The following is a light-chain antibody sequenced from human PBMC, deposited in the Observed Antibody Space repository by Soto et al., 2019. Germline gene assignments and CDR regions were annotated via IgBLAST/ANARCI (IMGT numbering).Light chain of an antibody. CDR3: HQYGSSPTT. Sequence: EIVLTQSPGTLSLSPGERAALSCRASQSVTSSFLAWYQQKPGQAPRLLIYGASSRAIGIPDRFSGSGSGIYFTLTISRLEPEEIALYYCHQYGSSPTTFGQKTSVEI. V-gene: IGKV3-20*01. CDR1: QSVTSSF. J-gene: IGKJ1*01. CDR2: GAS.